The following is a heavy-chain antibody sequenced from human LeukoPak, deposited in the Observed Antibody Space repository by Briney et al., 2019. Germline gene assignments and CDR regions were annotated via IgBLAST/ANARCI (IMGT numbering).Heavy chain of an antibody. CDR1: GGTLSSYG. D-gene: IGHD6-13*01. V-gene: IGHV1-69*13. J-gene: IGHJ5*02. CDR3: ARDIGQQLVNWFDP. CDR2: IIPIFGTA. Sequence: ASVKVSCKASGGTLSSYGISWVRQAPGQGLEWMGGIIPIFGTAKYAQKFQGRVTITADESTRTAYMELSSLRSEDTAVYYCARDIGQQLVNWFDPWGQGTLVTVSS.